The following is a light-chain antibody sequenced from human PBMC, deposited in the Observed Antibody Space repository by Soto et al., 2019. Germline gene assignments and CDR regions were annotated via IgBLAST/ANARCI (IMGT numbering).Light chain of an antibody. CDR3: CSYGGSATFVV. CDR2: EVS. CDR1: SSDFGSYNL. Sequence: QSALTQPASMSGSPGQSITISCTGTSSDFGSYNLVSWYQHHPGKAPKLMIFEVSKRPSGVSNRFSGSKSGNTASLTISGLRAEDEANYYCCSYGGSATFVVFGGGTKLTVL. V-gene: IGLV2-23*02. J-gene: IGLJ2*01.